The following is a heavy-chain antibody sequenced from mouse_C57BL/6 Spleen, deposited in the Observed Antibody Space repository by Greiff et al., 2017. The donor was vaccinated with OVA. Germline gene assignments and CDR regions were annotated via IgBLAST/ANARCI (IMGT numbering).Heavy chain of an antibody. CDR3: SREVIGGTYFDY. J-gene: IGHJ2*01. Sequence: QVQLQQPGAELVKPGASVKLSCKASGYTFTSYWMHWVKQRPGRGLEWIGKIDPNSGGTKYNEQFKSTATLTVDKPSSKAYIQLSSLTSEDSAVYDGSREVIGGTYFDYWGQGTTLTVSS. D-gene: IGHD1-1*01. CDR2: IDPNSGGT. CDR1: GYTFTSYW. V-gene: IGHV1-72*01.